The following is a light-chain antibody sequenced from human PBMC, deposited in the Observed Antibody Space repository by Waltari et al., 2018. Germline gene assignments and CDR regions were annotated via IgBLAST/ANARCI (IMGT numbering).Light chain of an antibody. CDR2: DAS. CDR3: QQYYETPVS. J-gene: IGKJ2*03. CDR1: QSVSNF. V-gene: IGKV3-20*01. Sequence: EVVLTHSPGTLSLSPGDRATLSYRASQSVSNFLAWYQQKPGQAPRLLIYDASNRATGIPDRFSGSGSGTDFTLTISRLEPEDFAVYYCQQYYETPVSFGQGTKMEIK.